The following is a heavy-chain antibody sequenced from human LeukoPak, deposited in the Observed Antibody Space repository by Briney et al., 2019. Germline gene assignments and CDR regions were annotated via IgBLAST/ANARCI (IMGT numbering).Heavy chain of an antibody. V-gene: IGHV1-18*01. CDR3: ARDGSGTYYPAGVGWFDP. CDR1: GYTFTTYG. D-gene: IGHD3-10*01. J-gene: IGHJ5*02. CDR2: ISGYNGET. Sequence: ASVKVSCKASGYTFTTYGITWVRQAPGRGLEWMGWISGYNGETNYAQKLQGRVTMTRDTSTNTAYMELTSLRSDDTAVYYCARDGSGTYYPAGVGWFDPWGQGTLVTVSS.